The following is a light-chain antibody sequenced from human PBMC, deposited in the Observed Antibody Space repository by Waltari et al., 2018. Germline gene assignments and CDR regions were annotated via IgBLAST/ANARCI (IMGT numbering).Light chain of an antibody. J-gene: IGLJ2*01. CDR2: QDT. V-gene: IGLV3-1*01. Sequence: SYELTQPPSVSVSPGQTASIPCSGDKLGDKYAYWYQQKPGQSPVLVIYQDTKRPSGSPERFSGSNSGNTATLTISGTQALDEADYYCQAWDSSTAVVFGGGTKLTVL. CDR1: KLGDKY. CDR3: QAWDSSTAVV.